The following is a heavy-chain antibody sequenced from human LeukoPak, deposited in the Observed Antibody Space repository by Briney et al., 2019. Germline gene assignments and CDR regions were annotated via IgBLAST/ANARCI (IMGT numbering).Heavy chain of an antibody. Sequence: ASVKVSCKASGYTFTSYGIIWVRQAPGQGLGWVGWMSAYNSNTNYEQKLQGRGTMTTDTSTSTAYMELRSLRSDDTDVYYCARDFGSAPYSGQKGVLGYDYWRQGTLVTLCS. J-gene: IGHJ4*02. D-gene: IGHD1-26*01. CDR1: GYTFTSYG. CDR2: MSAYNSNT. CDR3: ARDFGSAPYSGQKGVLGYDY. V-gene: IGHV1-18*01.